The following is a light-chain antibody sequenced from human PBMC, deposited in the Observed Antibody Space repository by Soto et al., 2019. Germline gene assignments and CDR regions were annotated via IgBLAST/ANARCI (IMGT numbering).Light chain of an antibody. CDR2: GAS. J-gene: IGKJ5*01. Sequence: EIVMTQSPATLSVSPGERATLSCRASQSVSSNLAWYQQKPGQALRLLIYGASTRATGIPARFSGSGSGTEFTLTISSLQSEDFAVYYCQQYSNWPPITFGQGTRLEIK. V-gene: IGKV3-15*01. CDR1: QSVSSN. CDR3: QQYSNWPPIT.